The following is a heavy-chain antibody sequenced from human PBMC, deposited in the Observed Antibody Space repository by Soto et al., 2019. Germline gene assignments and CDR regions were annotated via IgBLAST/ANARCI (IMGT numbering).Heavy chain of an antibody. CDR1: GASISSTYW. CDR3: ATLPPRIVVVMTDLPT. D-gene: IGHD2-15*01. CDR2: IYHTGTT. Sequence: QLRESGPGLVKPSGTLSLTCFVSGASISSTYWWSWVRQTPVKRLEWIGQIYHTGTTSYNPSLKKRVTISLDKSNNQFSLRLTSMTAADTAVYYCATLPPRIVVVMTDLPTWGQGTLVTVSS. V-gene: IGHV4-4*02. J-gene: IGHJ5*02.